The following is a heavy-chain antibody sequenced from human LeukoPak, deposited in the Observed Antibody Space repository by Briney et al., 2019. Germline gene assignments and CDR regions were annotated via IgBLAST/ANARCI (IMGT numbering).Heavy chain of an antibody. CDR2: IYYSGST. CDR3: ARRVATKPKYCFDN. Sequence: PSETLSLTCTVSGVSIRSYYWSWIRQPPGKGLEWIGYIYYSGSTNYNPSLKSRVTISLDTSKNQFSLRLSSVTAADTAVYYCARRVATKPKYCFDNWGLGTLVTVST. CDR1: GVSIRSYY. D-gene: IGHD2-21*02. J-gene: IGHJ4*02. V-gene: IGHV4-59*08.